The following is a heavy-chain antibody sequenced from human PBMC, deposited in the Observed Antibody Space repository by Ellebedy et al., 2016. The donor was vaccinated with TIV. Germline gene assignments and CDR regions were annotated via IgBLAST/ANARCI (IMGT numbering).Heavy chain of an antibody. Sequence: AASVKVSCKASGYTFTSYDINWVRQATGQGLEWMRWMNPNSGNTGYAQKFQGRVTMTRNTSISTAYMELSSLRSEDTAVYYCARVKWELLPGNAFDIWGQGTMVTVSS. CDR1: GYTFTSYD. CDR3: ARVKWELLPGNAFDI. V-gene: IGHV1-8*01. CDR2: MNPNSGNT. D-gene: IGHD1-26*01. J-gene: IGHJ3*02.